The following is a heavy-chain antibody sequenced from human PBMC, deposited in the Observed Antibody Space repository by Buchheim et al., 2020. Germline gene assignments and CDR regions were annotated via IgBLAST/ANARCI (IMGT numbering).Heavy chain of an antibody. CDR2: IYYSGST. Sequence: QLQLQGSGPGLVKPSETLSLTCTVSGGSISSSSYYWAWIRQPSGKGLEWIGSIYYSGSTYYNASLKSRVTILVDTSKNQFSLRLSSVTAADTAVYYCARLTPYYDILAGYYNFNYFDYWGQGTL. D-gene: IGHD3-9*01. CDR3: ARLTPYYDILAGYYNFNYFDY. V-gene: IGHV4-39*07. J-gene: IGHJ4*02. CDR1: GGSISSSSYY.